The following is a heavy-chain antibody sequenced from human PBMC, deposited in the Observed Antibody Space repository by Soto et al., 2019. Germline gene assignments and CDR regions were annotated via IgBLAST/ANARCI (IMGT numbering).Heavy chain of an antibody. D-gene: IGHD2-2*01. CDR1: GFTVSSNY. V-gene: IGHV3-53*01. Sequence: EVQLVESGGGLIQPGGSLRLSCAASGFTVSSNYMSWVRQAPGKGLEWVSVIYTGGSTYYVDSVKGRFTISRDNSKNTLYLQRNSLRAEDTAVYYCARDSDRDAYAYYGMDVWGQGTTVTVSS. J-gene: IGHJ6*02. CDR2: IYTGGST. CDR3: ARDSDRDAYAYYGMDV.